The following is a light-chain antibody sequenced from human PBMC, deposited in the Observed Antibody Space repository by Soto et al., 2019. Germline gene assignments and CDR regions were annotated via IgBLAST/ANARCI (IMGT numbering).Light chain of an antibody. V-gene: IGKV1-9*01. J-gene: IGKJ3*01. CDR3: QQLNSYPRT. CDR1: QGISSY. CDR2: AAS. Sequence: DIQLTQSPSFLSASVGDRVTITCRASQGISSYLAWYQQKPGKAPKLLIYAASTLQSGVPSRFSGSGSATEFTLTISSLQPEDFATYYCQQLNSYPRTFGPGTKVDIK.